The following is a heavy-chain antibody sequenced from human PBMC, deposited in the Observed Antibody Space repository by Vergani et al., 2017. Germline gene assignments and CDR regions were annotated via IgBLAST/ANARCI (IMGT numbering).Heavy chain of an antibody. V-gene: IGHV3-15*01. CDR1: GFNFNVAW. Sequence: EVHLVESGGGLVEPGGSLRLSCAASGFNFNVAWMTWVRQAPGKGLEWVGRIRSENDGGTTEYAAPVKGRFSISRDDSKTTVDLRMSGLKTEDTGVYYCSTGEVGGGTNPVSDHWGQGILVTVSS. D-gene: IGHD1-14*01. J-gene: IGHJ4*02. CDR3: STGEVGGGTNPVSDH. CDR2: IRSENDGGTT.